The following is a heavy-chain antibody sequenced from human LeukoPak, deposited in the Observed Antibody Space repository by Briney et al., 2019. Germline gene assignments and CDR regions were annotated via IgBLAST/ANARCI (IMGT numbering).Heavy chain of an antibody. V-gene: IGHV3-30*02. Sequence: GGSLRLSCAASGFTFSSYGMHWVRQAPGKGLEWVAFIRYDGSNKYYADSVKGRFTISRDNSKNTLYLQMNTLRAEDTAVYYCAKEGSGYYPYYFDYWGQGTLVTVSS. CDR2: IRYDGSNK. J-gene: IGHJ4*02. CDR3: AKEGSGYYPYYFDY. CDR1: GFTFSSYG. D-gene: IGHD3-22*01.